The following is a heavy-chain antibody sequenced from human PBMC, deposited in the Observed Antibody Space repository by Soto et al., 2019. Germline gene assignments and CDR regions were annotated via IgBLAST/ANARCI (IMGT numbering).Heavy chain of an antibody. CDR1: GFTFSTYA. CDR2: ISGSDGTT. J-gene: IGHJ4*02. CDR3: ATRPETRGYVSSLYYFDY. Sequence: EVQLLESGGGLVQPGGSLRLSCAASGFTFSTYAMGWVRQAPGKGLEWVSGISGSDGTTYYADSVKGRFTISRDNSKNTLYLQMNSLKAADTAVYYCATRPETRGYVSSLYYFDYWGQGTLVTVPA. V-gene: IGHV3-23*01. D-gene: IGHD3-22*01.